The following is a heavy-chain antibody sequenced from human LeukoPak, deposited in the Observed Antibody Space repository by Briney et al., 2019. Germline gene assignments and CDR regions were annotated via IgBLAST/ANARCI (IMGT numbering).Heavy chain of an antibody. Sequence: PSETLSLTCTVSGGSISSYYWCWIRQPPGKGLEWIGYIYYSGSANYNPSLKSRVTISVDTSKNQFSLKLSSVTAADTAVYYCASKLTAVAGYFDYWGQGTLVTVSS. V-gene: IGHV4-59*01. CDR1: GGSISSYY. D-gene: IGHD6-19*01. CDR2: IYYSGSA. CDR3: ASKLTAVAGYFDY. J-gene: IGHJ4*02.